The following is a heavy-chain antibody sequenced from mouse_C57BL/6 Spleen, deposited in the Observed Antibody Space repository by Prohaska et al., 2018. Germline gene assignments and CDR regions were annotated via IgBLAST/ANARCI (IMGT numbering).Heavy chain of an antibody. D-gene: IGHD1-1*01. V-gene: IGHV5-12-1*01. CDR3: ARHGYYGSSYEDAMDY. J-gene: IGHJ4*01. Sequence: KYLATISRDNAKNTQYLQMSSLKSEDTAMYYCARHGYYGSSYEDAMDYWGQGTSVTVSS.